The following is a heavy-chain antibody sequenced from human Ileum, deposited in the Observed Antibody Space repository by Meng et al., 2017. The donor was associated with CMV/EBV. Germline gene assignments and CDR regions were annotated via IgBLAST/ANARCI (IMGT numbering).Heavy chain of an antibody. V-gene: IGHV4-39*07. Sequence: QRQGSGPGLVKPSETLSLTCPVPGASLNNDNDYWAWIRQSPGKGLEWIGSVHNNGGTYHNPSLRSRVTISVDTSKHQFFLRMNSVTAADTAIYYCAKDLPRGPSDYWSQGTLVTVSS. D-gene: IGHD3-10*01. CDR1: GASLNNDNDY. J-gene: IGHJ4*02. CDR3: AKDLPRGPSDY. CDR2: VHNNGGT.